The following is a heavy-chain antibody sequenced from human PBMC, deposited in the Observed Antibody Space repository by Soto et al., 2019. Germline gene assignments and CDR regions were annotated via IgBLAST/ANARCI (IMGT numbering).Heavy chain of an antibody. J-gene: IGHJ6*02. Sequence: QVQLVESGGGVVQPGRSLRLSCAASGFTFSIYGMYWVRLAPGKGLEWVAVISDDGSNIYYGDSVKGRFTLSRDNSMNTLYLQMSSLRPEDTAVYLCGKKLPGTYYTGIDVWGQGTTVTVYS. CDR2: ISDDGSNI. V-gene: IGHV3-30*18. CDR3: GKKLPGTYYTGIDV. D-gene: IGHD1-26*01. CDR1: GFTFSIYG.